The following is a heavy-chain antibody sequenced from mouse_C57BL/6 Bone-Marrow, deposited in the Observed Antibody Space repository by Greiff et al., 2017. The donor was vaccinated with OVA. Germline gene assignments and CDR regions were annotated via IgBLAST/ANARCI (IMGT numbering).Heavy chain of an antibody. CDR3: ARRADGYCDY. CDR1: GYTFTSYW. CDR2: IDPSDSYT. J-gene: IGHJ2*01. V-gene: IGHV1-50*01. D-gene: IGHD2-3*01. Sequence: QVQLKQPGAELVKPGASVKLSCKASGYTFTSYWMQWVKQRPGQGLEWIGEIDPSDSYTNYNQKFKGKATLTVDTSSSTAYMQLSSLTSEDSAVYYCARRADGYCDYWGQGTTLTVSS.